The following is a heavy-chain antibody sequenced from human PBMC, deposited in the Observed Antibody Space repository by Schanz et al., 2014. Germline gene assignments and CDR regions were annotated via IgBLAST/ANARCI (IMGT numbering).Heavy chain of an antibody. CDR2: ISDSGTYT. J-gene: IGHJ4*02. Sequence: EVQLLESGGGLVQPGGSLRLSCATSGFSFSTHAMSWVRQAPGKGLEWLSYISDSGTYTNYADSVKGRFTISRDNAKNSLYRQMNSLRAEDTAVYYCARSRSGFYFDYWGQGTLXTVSS. V-gene: IGHV3-48*01. CDR1: GFSFSTHA. D-gene: IGHD1-26*01. CDR3: ARSRSGFYFDY.